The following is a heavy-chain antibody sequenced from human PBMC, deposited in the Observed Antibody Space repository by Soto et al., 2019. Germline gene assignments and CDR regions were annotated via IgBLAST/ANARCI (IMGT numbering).Heavy chain of an antibody. CDR3: ARSPRSSPYFDY. D-gene: IGHD6-13*01. CDR2: IYPGDHET. Sequence: GESLKISCNGSGYSFTSYWISWVRQMPGKGLEWMGIIYPGDHETRYSPSFHGKVTISADKSINTAYLQWNSLEASDTAFYFCARSPRSSPYFDYWGRGALVTVSS. J-gene: IGHJ4*02. V-gene: IGHV5-51*01. CDR1: GYSFTSYW.